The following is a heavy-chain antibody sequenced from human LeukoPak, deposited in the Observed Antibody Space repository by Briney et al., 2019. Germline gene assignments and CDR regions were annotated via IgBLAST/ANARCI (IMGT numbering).Heavy chain of an antibody. CDR1: GFTVSSNY. CDR3: AKVTWESRPPDCNS. CDR2: IRGSGDTA. D-gene: IGHD6-6*01. V-gene: IGHV3-23*01. Sequence: GVSLRLSCAASGFTVSSNYMSWVRQGPGKGLEWVSAIRGSGDTALYADSVKGRFTISRDNFKNIVYLEMNSLRAEDTATYYCAKVTWESRPPDCNSWGPGTLVTVSS. J-gene: IGHJ4*02.